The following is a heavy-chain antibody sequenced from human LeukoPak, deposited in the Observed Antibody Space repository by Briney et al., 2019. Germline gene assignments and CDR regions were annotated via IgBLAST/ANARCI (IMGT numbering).Heavy chain of an antibody. CDR2: IKQDGSEI. CDR3: AELGITMIGGV. Sequence: LAGGSLRLSCAASGFTVSTYWINWVRQAPGKGLEWVANIKQDGSEIYYVDSVKGRFTISRDNAKNSLYLQMNSLRAEDTAVYYCAELGITMIGGVWGKGTTVTISS. CDR1: GFTVSTYW. V-gene: IGHV3-7*01. J-gene: IGHJ6*04. D-gene: IGHD3-10*02.